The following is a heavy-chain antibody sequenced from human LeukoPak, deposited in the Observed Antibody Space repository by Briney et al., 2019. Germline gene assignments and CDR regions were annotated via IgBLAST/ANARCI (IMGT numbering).Heavy chain of an antibody. Sequence: GGSLRLSCAASGFTFGSYWMHWFRQPPGKGLVWVSRLNEDGTTITYADSVKGRFSISRDNAKNRLYLQMNSLRVEDTAVYYCARSITGNAFDIWGQGTLVIVSS. J-gene: IGHJ3*02. CDR3: ARSITGNAFDI. D-gene: IGHD1-20*01. CDR1: GFTFGSYW. V-gene: IGHV3-74*01. CDR2: LNEDGTTI.